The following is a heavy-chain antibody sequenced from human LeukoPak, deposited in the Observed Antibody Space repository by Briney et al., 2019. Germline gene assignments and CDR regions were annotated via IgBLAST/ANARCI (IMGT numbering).Heavy chain of an antibody. J-gene: IGHJ6*03. CDR3: ARASTGDYYYYYMDV. D-gene: IGHD5/OR15-5a*01. CDR1: GASISSGSNY. V-gene: IGHV4-39*07. Sequence: PSETLSLTCSVSGASISSGSNYWGWIRQPPGKTLEWIGSIYSSGSTYYNSSLQSRVIIIIDTPKNHFSLTLSSVTAADTAVYYCARASTGDYYYYYMDVWGKGTTVTVSS. CDR2: IYSSGST.